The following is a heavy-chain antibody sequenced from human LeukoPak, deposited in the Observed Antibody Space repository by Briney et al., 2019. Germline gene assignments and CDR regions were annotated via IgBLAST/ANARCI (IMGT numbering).Heavy chain of an antibody. V-gene: IGHV1-2*02. CDR1: GYTFTGYY. D-gene: IGHD3-16*01. Sequence: GASVKVSCKASGYTFTGYYMHWVRQAPGQGLEWMGWINPNSGGTNYAQKFQGRVTMTRDTSISTAYMELSRLRSDDTAVYYCVRVTGGEVNWFDPWGQGTLVTVSS. J-gene: IGHJ5*02. CDR2: INPNSGGT. CDR3: VRVTGGEVNWFDP.